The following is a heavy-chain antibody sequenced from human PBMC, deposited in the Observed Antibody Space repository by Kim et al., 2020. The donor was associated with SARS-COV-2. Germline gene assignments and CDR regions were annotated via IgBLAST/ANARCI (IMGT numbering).Heavy chain of an antibody. J-gene: IGHJ4*02. Sequence: SETLSLTCTVSGGSISGNYWSWIRQPPGKGLEWIGYIYSNGRSSYNPSLESRATMSVDTSKNHFSLTLTSVTAADTAVYYCARQYGEYFPDYFDYWGQGT. V-gene: IGHV4-59*13. D-gene: IGHD3-10*01. CDR3: ARQYGEYFPDYFDY. CDR1: GGSISGNY. CDR2: IYSNGRS.